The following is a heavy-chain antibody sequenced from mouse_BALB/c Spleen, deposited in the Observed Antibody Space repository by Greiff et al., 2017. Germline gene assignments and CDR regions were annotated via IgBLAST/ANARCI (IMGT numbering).Heavy chain of an antibody. Sequence: VQLKQSGAELVRPGALVKLSCKASGFNIKDYYMHWVKQRPEQGLEWIGWIDPENGNTIYDPKFQGKASITADTSANTAYLQLSSLTSEDTAVYYCARSRRDYDGGWFAYWGQGTLVTVSA. CDR2: IDPENGNT. CDR3: ARSRRDYDGGWFAY. J-gene: IGHJ3*01. V-gene: IGHV14-1*02. D-gene: IGHD2-4*01. CDR1: GFNIKDYY.